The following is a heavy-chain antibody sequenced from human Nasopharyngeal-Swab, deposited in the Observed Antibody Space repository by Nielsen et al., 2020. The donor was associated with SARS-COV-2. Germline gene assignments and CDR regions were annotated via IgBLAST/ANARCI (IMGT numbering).Heavy chain of an antibody. J-gene: IGHJ4*02. D-gene: IGHD1-26*01. CDR2: IKQDGSEK. CDR1: GFTFGNYW. CDR3: VTGGSYYVY. V-gene: IGHV3-7*01. Sequence: GGSLRLSFAASGFTFGNYWMSWVRQAPGKGPEWVANIKQDGSEKYYVDSVKGRFTISRDNAKNSLYLQMNSLRAEDTAVYHCVTGGSYYVYWGQGTLVTVSS.